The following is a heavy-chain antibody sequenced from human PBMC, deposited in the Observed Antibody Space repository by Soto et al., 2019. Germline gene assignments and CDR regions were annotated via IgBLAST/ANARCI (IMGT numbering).Heavy chain of an antibody. CDR3: AKEGVESSYYYYGMDV. CDR1: GFTFSSYG. D-gene: IGHD3-10*01. CDR2: ISYDGSNK. Sequence: GGSLRLSCAASGFTFSSYGMHWVRQAPGKGLEWVAVISYDGSNKYYADSVKGRFTISRDNSKNTLYLQMNSLRAEDTAVYYCAKEGVESSYYYYGMDVWGQGTTVTASS. V-gene: IGHV3-30*18. J-gene: IGHJ6*02.